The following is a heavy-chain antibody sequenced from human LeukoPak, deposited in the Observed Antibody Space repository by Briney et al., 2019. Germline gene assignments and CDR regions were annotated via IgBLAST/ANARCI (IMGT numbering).Heavy chain of an antibody. CDR1: GFPLSSYA. V-gene: IGHV3-23*01. CDR2: TSSSDDGT. Sequence: GGSLRLSCAASGFPLSSYAMSWLRQVPGQGLEWVSATSSSDDGTYHAGSVRGRFTIYRDNFRNTLYLQMNRLRVEDAALYYCARAPVTSCRGAFCYPFDLWGQGVLVTVSS. J-gene: IGHJ4*02. CDR3: ARAPVTSCRGAFCYPFDL. D-gene: IGHD2-21*01.